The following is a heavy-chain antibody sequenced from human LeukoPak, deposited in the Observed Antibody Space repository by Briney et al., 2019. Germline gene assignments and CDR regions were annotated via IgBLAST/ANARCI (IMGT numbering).Heavy chain of an antibody. CDR2: IHSTGNS. D-gene: IGHD2-15*01. CDR1: GGSISGTDLY. J-gene: IGHJ6*02. V-gene: IGHV4-39*01. CDR3: EKDSHLDV. Sequence: SETLSLTCTVSGGSISGTDLYWGWIRQLPGKGLERIGNIHSTGNSFCNPSLKSRVTISVDTSKNQFSLKLSSVTAADTAVYYCEKDSHLDVWGHGTTVTVSS.